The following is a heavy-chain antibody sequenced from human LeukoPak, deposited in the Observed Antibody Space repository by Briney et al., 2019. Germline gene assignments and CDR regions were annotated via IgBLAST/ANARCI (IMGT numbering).Heavy chain of an antibody. D-gene: IGHD3-16*01. Sequence: SETLSLTCTVSGGSISSGDYYWSWIRQPPGKGLEWIGYIYYSGSTYYNPSLKSRVTISVDTSKNQFSLKLSSVTAADTAVYYCARDGAGGVFDYWGQGALVTVSS. CDR3: ARDGAGGVFDY. V-gene: IGHV4-30-4*01. CDR2: IYYSGST. CDR1: GGSISSGDYY. J-gene: IGHJ4*02.